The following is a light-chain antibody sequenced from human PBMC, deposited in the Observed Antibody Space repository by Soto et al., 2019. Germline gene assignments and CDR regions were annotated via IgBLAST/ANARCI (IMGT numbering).Light chain of an antibody. CDR2: GAS. J-gene: IGKJ3*01. Sequence: EIVMTQSPATLSVSPGERATLSCRASQSVSSNLAWYQQKPGQAPRLLIYGASTRATGIPARFSGSGSGTEFTPTISSLQSEDFAVYYCQQYNNWPPVFGPGTKVDIK. CDR3: QQYNNWPPV. V-gene: IGKV3-15*01. CDR1: QSVSSN.